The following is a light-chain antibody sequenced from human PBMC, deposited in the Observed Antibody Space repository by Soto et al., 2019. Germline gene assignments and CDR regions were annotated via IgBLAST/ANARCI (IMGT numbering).Light chain of an antibody. CDR3: QQYASSPPFT. CDR1: QRVSSSY. CDR2: GAT. Sequence: EIVLTQSPGTLSLSPGERATLSCRASQRVSSSYLAWYQQKPGQAPRLLIYGATSRATGIPDRFSGSGSGTDFTLTISRLEPVDFAAYCCQQYASSPPFTFGPGTKVDIK. V-gene: IGKV3-20*01. J-gene: IGKJ3*01.